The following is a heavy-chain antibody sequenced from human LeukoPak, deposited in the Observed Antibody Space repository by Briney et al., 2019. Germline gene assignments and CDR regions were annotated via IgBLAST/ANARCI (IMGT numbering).Heavy chain of an antibody. D-gene: IGHD3-3*01. CDR3: ARGSYDFWSGQISFTYGMDV. Sequence: SETLSLTCAVYGGSFSGYYWSWIRQPPGKGLEWIGEVNHSGNTNYNPSLKSRVTISVDTSKNQFSLKLSSVTAADTAVYYCARGSYDFWSGQISFTYGMDVWGQGTTVTVSS. V-gene: IGHV4-34*01. CDR2: VNHSGNT. CDR1: GGSFSGYY. J-gene: IGHJ6*02.